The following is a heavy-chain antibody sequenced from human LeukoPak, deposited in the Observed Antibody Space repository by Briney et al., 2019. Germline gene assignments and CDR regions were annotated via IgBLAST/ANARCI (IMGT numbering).Heavy chain of an antibody. J-gene: IGHJ4*02. D-gene: IGHD1-1*01. CDR2: ISYDGSNK. Sequence: GGSLRLSCAASGFTFSSYAMHWVRQAPGKGLEWVAVISYDGSNKYYADSVKGRFTISRDNSKNTLYLQMNSLRAEDTAVYYCARVWGGTGTTPGLFDYWGQGTLVTVFS. CDR1: GFTFSSYA. V-gene: IGHV3-30-3*01. CDR3: ARVWGGTGTTPGLFDY.